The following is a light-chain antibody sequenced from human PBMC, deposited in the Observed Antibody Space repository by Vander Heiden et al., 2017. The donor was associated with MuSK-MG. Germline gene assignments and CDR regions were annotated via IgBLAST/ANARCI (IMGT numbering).Light chain of an antibody. CDR3: QQYVTSHT. V-gene: IGKV3-20*01. CDR1: QTVRSSD. J-gene: IGKJ2*01. Sequence: EIVLTQSPGTLSLSPGERATLSCRASQTVRSSDLAWYQQRPGQAPKLLIYGASSRATGIPDRFRGSGSGTDFTLTISRLEPEDLAVYYCQQYVTSHTFGQGTKLEIK. CDR2: GAS.